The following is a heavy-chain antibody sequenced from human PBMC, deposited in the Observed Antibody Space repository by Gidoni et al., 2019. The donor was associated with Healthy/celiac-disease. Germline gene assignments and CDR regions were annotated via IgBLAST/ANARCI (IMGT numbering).Heavy chain of an antibody. V-gene: IGHV3-7*01. CDR3: ARDDGITIFGVVEGNWFDP. Sequence: EVQLVESGGGLVQPGGSLRLSCAASGFTFSSYWMSWVRQAPGKGLEWVANIKQDGSEKYYVDSVKGRFTISRDNAKNSLYLQMNSLRAEDTAVYYCARDDGITIFGVVEGNWFDPWGQGTLVTVSS. D-gene: IGHD3-3*01. J-gene: IGHJ5*02. CDR1: GFTFSSYW. CDR2: IKQDGSEK.